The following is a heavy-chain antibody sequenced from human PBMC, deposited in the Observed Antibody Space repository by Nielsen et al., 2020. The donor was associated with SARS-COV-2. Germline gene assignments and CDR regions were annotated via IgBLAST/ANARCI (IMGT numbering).Heavy chain of an antibody. D-gene: IGHD4-17*01. CDR3: ARHGDYAYYYYGMDV. J-gene: IGHJ6*02. CDR1: GFTFDDYG. Sequence: GESLRLSCAASGFTFDDYGMSWVRQAPGKGLEWVSGINWNGGSTGYADSVKGRFTISRDNAKNSLYLQMNSLRAEDTALYHCARHGDYAYYYYGMDVWGQGTTVTVSS. V-gene: IGHV3-20*01. CDR2: INWNGGST.